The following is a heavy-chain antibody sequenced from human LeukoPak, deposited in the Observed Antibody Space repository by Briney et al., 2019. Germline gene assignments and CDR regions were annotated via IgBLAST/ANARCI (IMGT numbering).Heavy chain of an antibody. J-gene: IGHJ4*02. CDR1: GFSFSSYV. CDR2: IWYDGSNR. V-gene: IGHV3-33*01. D-gene: IGHD1-26*01. CDR3: ARGILGYSTVYLDY. Sequence: GGSLRLSCAASGFSFSSYVMHWVRQAPGKGLEWVAVIWYDGSNRYYADSMRGRFTISRDNSENTLYLQMSSLRAEDTAVYYCARGILGYSTVYLDYWGQGALVTVSS.